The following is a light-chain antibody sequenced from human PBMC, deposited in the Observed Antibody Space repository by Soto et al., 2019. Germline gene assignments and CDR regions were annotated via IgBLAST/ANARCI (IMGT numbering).Light chain of an antibody. V-gene: IGLV1-51*01. CDR3: ATWDSSLSAGV. Sequence: QSVLTQPPSVSAAPGQKVTISCSGSSSNIGNNYVSWYQHLPGTAPKRLIYDNNKRPSVIPDRFSGSKSGTSATPGITGLQPGDEADYYCATWDSSLSAGVFGGGTKLTVL. CDR2: DNN. CDR1: SSNIGNNY. J-gene: IGLJ2*01.